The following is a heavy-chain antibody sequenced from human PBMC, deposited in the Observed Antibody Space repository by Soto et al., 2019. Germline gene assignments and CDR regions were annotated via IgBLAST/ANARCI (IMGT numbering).Heavy chain of an antibody. CDR1: GFTFSSYP. V-gene: IGHV3-30-3*01. CDR3: ARDPSSSRYYFYSMDV. CDR2: ISYDGSNI. D-gene: IGHD6-13*01. Sequence: QVQLVESGGGVVQPGRSLRLSCAASGFTFSSYPMHWVRQAPGKGLEWVAVISYDGSNIYHADSVKGRFTISRDNSKNTLFLPMNRLRAEDTGVYYCARDPSSSRYYFYSMDVWGQGTPVTVSS. J-gene: IGHJ6*02.